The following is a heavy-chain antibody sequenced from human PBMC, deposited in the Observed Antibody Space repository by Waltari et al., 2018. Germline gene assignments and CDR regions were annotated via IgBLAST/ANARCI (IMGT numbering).Heavy chain of an antibody. D-gene: IGHD1-26*01. CDR2: SNPTSGGT. CDR1: GYTFTGYY. V-gene: IGHV1-2*02. CDR3: ARETAGATAWFDP. J-gene: IGHJ5*02. Sequence: QVQLVQSGAEVKGPGASVRVSCKASGYTFTGYYMHWVRQAPGQGLEWRGWSNPTSGGTNYSQHLQGRVTMTKDTSVSTAYMELSWLISDDTAVYYCARETAGATAWFDPWGQGTLVTVSS.